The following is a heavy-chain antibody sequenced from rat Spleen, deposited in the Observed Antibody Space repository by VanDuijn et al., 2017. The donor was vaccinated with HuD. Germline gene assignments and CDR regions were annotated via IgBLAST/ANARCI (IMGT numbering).Heavy chain of an antibody. V-gene: IGHV3-1*01. J-gene: IGHJ2*01. Sequence: EVQLQESGPGLVKPSQSLSLTCSVTGYSITSNYWGWIRKFPGNKMEWMGYISYSGSTSYNPSLKSRISITRDTSKNQFFLQLNSVTTEDTATYYCARYKMGITSRFDYWGQGVMVTVSS. CDR3: ARYKMGITSRFDY. CDR1: GYSITSNY. D-gene: IGHD1-9*01. CDR2: ISYSGST.